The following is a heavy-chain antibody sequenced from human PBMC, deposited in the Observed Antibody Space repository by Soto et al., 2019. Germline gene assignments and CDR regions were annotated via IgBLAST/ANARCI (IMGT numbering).Heavy chain of an antibody. CDR3: ASGTNGAFSVY. CDR1: GFTFSDYY. Sequence: QVQLVESGGGLVKPGGSLRLSCAASGFTFSDYYMSWIRQAPGKGLEWVSYISSRSSTIFYADSVKGRVTISRDNVKNSLYLQMNSLRAEDTAVYYCASGTNGAFSVYWGQGILVTVSS. J-gene: IGHJ4*02. D-gene: IGHD2-8*01. CDR2: ISSRSSTI. V-gene: IGHV3-11*01.